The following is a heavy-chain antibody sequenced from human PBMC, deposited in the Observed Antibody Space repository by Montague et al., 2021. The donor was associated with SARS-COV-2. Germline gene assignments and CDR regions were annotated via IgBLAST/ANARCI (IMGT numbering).Heavy chain of an antibody. CDR3: ARARGGTIFGVIGAYYGMDI. D-gene: IGHD3-3*01. V-gene: IGHV4-34*01. CDR2: INHRGST. J-gene: IGHJ6*02. CDR1: GGSFNFYY. Sequence: SETLSLTCGVDGGSFNFYYWSWIRQPPGKGLEWIGEINHRGSTNNNPSLKTWVTISIDTSKNQFSLKLSSMTAADTAAYYCARARGGTIFGVIGAYYGMDIWGQGTTVTVS.